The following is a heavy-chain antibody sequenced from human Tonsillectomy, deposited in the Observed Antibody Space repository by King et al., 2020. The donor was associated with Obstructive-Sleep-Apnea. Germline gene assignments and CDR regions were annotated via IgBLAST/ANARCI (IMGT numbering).Heavy chain of an antibody. Sequence: VQLVESGGGLVKPGGSLRLSCAASGFTFRDYQMTWIRQAPGKGLEWLSYITSGSGYIDYADSVRGRFTISRDNVKNSLFLQMNSLRAEDTAVYYCARNDGDIWGQGTLVTVSS. CDR2: ITSGSGYI. D-gene: IGHD4-17*01. CDR1: GFTFRDYQ. CDR3: ARNDGDI. J-gene: IGHJ4*02. V-gene: IGHV3-11*06.